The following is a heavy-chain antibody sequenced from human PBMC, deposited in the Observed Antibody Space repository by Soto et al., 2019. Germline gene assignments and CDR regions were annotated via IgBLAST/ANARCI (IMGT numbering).Heavy chain of an antibody. Sequence: QVQLVQSGPEVKKPGSSVKVSCKASGGTFSSYAISWVRQAPGQGLEWMAGIIPLFGTADYAQKFQGRVTITADESTSTAYMELSSLRSEDTAVYYCASNYGDYRYYYGMDVWGQGTTVTVSS. V-gene: IGHV1-69*12. CDR2: IIPLFGTA. J-gene: IGHJ6*02. CDR3: ASNYGDYRYYYGMDV. D-gene: IGHD4-17*01. CDR1: GGTFSSYA.